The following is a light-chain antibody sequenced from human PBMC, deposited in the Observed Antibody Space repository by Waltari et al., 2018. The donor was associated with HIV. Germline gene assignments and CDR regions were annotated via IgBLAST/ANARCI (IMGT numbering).Light chain of an antibody. J-gene: IGLJ3*02. CDR1: RLGEKS. CDR2: HDI. Sequence: SYEVTQPPSMSVSPGQTARITCSGHRLGEKSTSWYQHRSGQSPLLVIYHDIKRPSGIPDRFSGSKSGSSASLAITGLQAEDEASYYCQSYDRSLSAWVFGGGTKLTVL. V-gene: IGLV3-1*01. CDR3: QSYDRSLSAWV.